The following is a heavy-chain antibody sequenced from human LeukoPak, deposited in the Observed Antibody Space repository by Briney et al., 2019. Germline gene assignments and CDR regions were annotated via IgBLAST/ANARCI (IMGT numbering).Heavy chain of an antibody. CDR2: ISYDGKTQ. Sequence: GGSLRLSCAASGFTFSNYGMHWVRQAPGKVLEWVAVISYDGKTQYYADSVKGRFTFSRDNSRNTLYLQMNSLRAEDTAIFYCAKEGSSGFIDSWGRGTLVTVSS. CDR1: GFTFSNYG. D-gene: IGHD6-19*01. CDR3: AKEGSSGFIDS. V-gene: IGHV3-30*18. J-gene: IGHJ4*02.